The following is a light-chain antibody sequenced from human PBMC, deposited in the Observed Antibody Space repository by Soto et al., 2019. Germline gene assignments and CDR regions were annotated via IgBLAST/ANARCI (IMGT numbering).Light chain of an antibody. CDR3: QTGGSGTRV. J-gene: IGLJ3*02. CDR2: LNSDGSH. V-gene: IGLV4-69*01. CDR1: SGHSTYA. Sequence: QLVLTQSPSASASLGASVKLTCTLSSGHSTYANAWHQQQPGKGPRYLMKLNSDGSHSKGDGIPDRFSGSSSGAERYLTISSLQAEEEADYYCQTGGSGTRVFGGGTKLTVL.